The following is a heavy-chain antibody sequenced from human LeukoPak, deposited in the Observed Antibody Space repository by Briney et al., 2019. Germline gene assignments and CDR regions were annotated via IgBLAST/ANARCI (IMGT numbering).Heavy chain of an antibody. CDR2: IYYSGST. Sequence: SETLSLTCAVSGGSISSNGHYWGWLRQPPGKGLEWIGTIYYSGSTYYNPSLKSRLTISVDMSKNQFSLRPTSVTAADTAVYYCARHVVEGGFGESLSYSPYFYMDVWGKGTTVTISS. D-gene: IGHD3-10*01. V-gene: IGHV4-39*01. CDR1: GGSISSNGHY. J-gene: IGHJ6*03. CDR3: ARHVVEGGFGESLSYSPYFYMDV.